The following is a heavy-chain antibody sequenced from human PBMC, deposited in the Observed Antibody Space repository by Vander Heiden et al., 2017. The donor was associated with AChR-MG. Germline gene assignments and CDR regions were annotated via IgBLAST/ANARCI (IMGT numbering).Heavy chain of an antibody. CDR1: GGSISSSSYY. V-gene: IGHV4-39*01. CDR2: IYDSGST. Sequence: QLQLQESCPGLVKPSETLSLTCTVSGGSISSSSYYWGWIRQPPGKGLEWIGGIYDSGSTYYNPSLKSRVTISVDTSKNQFPLKLSSVTAAETAVYYCARQFRSRFLEWLSPWGQGTLVTVSS. D-gene: IGHD3-3*01. J-gene: IGHJ5*02. CDR3: ARQFRSRFLEWLSP.